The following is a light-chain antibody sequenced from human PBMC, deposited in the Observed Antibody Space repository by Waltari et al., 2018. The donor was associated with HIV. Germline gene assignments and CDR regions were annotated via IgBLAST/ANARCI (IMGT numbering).Light chain of an antibody. CDR2: DAS. CDR1: QRVMHA. J-gene: IGKJ2*01. CDR3: QQFRSYPRT. V-gene: IGKV1-13*02. Sequence: AIQLTQSPSSLSASIVDSVTITCRASQRVMHALALYQQKPGRPPKLLIYDASTLESGVPSRFSGSLSGTDFNLTISNLQPEDSATYYCQQFRSYPRTVGQGATLEIK.